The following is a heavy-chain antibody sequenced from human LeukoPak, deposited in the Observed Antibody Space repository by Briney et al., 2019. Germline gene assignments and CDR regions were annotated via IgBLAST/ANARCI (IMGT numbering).Heavy chain of an antibody. CDR1: GFTFSRDA. V-gene: IGHV3-30*03. Sequence: PGRSLRLSCAASGFTFSRDAMHWVRQAPGKGLEWVTAISSDGSNKYYGDSVKGRFTISRDNSKNTLYLQMDSLRAEDTAVYYCVTSLPYDITGYQVAYWGQGTLVTVSS. D-gene: IGHD3-22*01. J-gene: IGHJ4*02. CDR2: ISSDGSNK. CDR3: VTSLPYDITGYQVAY.